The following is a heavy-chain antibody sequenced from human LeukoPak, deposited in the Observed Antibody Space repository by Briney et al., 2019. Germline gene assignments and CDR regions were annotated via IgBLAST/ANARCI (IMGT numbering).Heavy chain of an antibody. CDR1: GFTVSSNY. CDR2: ISSSSSTI. J-gene: IGHJ4*02. CDR3: AREWEAFDY. Sequence: GGSLRLSCAASGFTVSSNYMSWVRQAPGKGLEWVSYISSSSSTIYYADSVKGRFTISRDNAKNSLYLQMNSLRAEDTAVYYCAREWEAFDYRGQGTLVTVSS. V-gene: IGHV3-48*01. D-gene: IGHD1-26*01.